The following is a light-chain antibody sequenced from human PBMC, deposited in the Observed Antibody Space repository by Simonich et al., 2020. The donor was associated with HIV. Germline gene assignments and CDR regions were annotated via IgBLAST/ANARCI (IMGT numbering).Light chain of an antibody. CDR1: QGISSA. J-gene: IGKJ4*01. CDR2: DVS. V-gene: IGKV1-13*02. Sequence: AIQLTQSPSSLSASVGDRVTITCRASQGISSALAWYQQKPGKAPKLLIYDVSSLESGVPSRFSGSGSGTDFTLTISSLQPEDFATYYCQQLNSYPRALTFGGGTKVEIK. CDR3: QQLNSYPRALT.